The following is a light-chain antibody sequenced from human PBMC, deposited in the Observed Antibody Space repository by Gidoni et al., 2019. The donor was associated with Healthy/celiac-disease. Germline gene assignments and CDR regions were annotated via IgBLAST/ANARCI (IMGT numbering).Light chain of an antibody. CDR2: EVS. V-gene: IGLV2-8*01. CDR3: SSYAGSNNRV. Sequence: QSALTPPPSASGSPGQPVTISCTGTSSDVGGYNYVSWYQQHPGKAPKLMIYEVSQRPSGVPDRFSGSKSGNTASLTVSGLQAEDEADYYCSSYAGSNNRVFGGGTKLTVL. J-gene: IGLJ3*02. CDR1: SSDVGGYNY.